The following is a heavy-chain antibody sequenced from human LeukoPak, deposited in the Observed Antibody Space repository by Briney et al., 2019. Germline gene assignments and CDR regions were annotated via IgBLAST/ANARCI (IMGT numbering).Heavy chain of an antibody. CDR1: GGSISSYY. V-gene: IGHV4-59*08. J-gene: IGHJ6*02. D-gene: IGHD2/OR15-2a*01. CDR3: ARISDYYGMDV. CDR2: IYYSGST. Sequence: LETLSLSCAVSGGSISSYYSSRIREPPGEGLEWIGYIYYSGSTNYNPSLKSRVTISVDTSKIQFSLKLSSVTAADTAVYYCARISDYYGMDVWGQGTTVTVSS.